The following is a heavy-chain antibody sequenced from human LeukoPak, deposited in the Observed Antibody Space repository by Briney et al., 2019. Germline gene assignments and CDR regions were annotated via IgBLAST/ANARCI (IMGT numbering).Heavy chain of an antibody. V-gene: IGHV3-30*18. CDR3: AKGRDSSSWLDYFDY. CDR1: GFTFSSYG. CDR2: ISYDGSNK. J-gene: IGHJ4*02. D-gene: IGHD6-13*01. Sequence: PGGSPRLSCAASGFTFSSYGMHWVRQAPGKGLEWVAVISYDGSNKYYADSVKGRFTISRDNSKNTLYPQMNSLRAEDTAVYYCAKGRDSSSWLDYFDYWGQGTLVTVSS.